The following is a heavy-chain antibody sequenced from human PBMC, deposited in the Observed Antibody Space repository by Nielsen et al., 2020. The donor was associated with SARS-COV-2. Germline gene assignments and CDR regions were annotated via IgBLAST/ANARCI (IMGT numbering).Heavy chain of an antibody. J-gene: IGHJ4*02. Sequence: ASVKVSCKVSGYTLTELSMHWVRQATGQGLEWMGWMNPNSGNTGYAQKFQGRVTMTEDTSTDTAYMELSSLRSEDTAVYYCATDLGLDYWGQGTLVTVSS. CDR2: MNPNSGNT. CDR3: ATDLGLDY. V-gene: IGHV1-24*01. CDR1: GYTLTELS.